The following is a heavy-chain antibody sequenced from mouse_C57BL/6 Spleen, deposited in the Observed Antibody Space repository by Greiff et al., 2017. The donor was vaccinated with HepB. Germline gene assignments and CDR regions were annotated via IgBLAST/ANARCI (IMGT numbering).Heavy chain of an antibody. V-gene: IGHV1-66*01. CDR2: IYPGSGNT. D-gene: IGHD2-5*01. CDR1: GYSFTSYY. J-gene: IGHJ4*01. Sequence: VKLQESGPELVKPGASVKISCKASGYSFTSYYIHWVKQRPGQGLEWIGWIYPGSGNTKYNEKFKGKATLTADTSSSTAYMQLSSLTSEDSAVYYCAREDYYSNYYAMDYWGQGTSVTVSS. CDR3: AREDYYSNYYAMDY.